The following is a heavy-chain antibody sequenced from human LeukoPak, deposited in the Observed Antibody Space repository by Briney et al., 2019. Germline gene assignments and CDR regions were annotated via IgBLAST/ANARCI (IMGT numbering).Heavy chain of an antibody. CDR1: GFTFSSYG. J-gene: IGHJ4*02. D-gene: IGHD6-19*01. CDR2: IWYDGSNK. CDR3: ARNGIAVATDFDY. V-gene: IGHV3-33*01. Sequence: PGGSLRLSSAASGFTFSSYGMHWVRQAPGKGLEWVAVIWYDGSNKYYADSVKGRFTISRDNSENTLYLQMNSLRAEDTAVYYCARNGIAVATDFDYWGQGTLVTVSS.